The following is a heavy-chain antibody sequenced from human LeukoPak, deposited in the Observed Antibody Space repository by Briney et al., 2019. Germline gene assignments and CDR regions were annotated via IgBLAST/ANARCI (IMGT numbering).Heavy chain of an antibody. CDR3: ARLPYDFWSGYLYFFAS. Sequence: SETLSLTCTVSGGSFSSSSNYWGWIRQPPGKGLEWIGSIYYSGSTYYNPSLKSRVTISVDTSKNQFSLKLSSVTAADTAVYYCARLPYDFWSGYLYFFASGGQGTLVTVSS. J-gene: IGHJ4*02. CDR2: IYYSGST. V-gene: IGHV4-39*01. CDR1: GGSFSSSSNY. D-gene: IGHD3-3*01.